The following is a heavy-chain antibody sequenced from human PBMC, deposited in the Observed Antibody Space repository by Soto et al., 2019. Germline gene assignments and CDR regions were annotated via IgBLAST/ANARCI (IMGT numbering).Heavy chain of an antibody. CDR3: ARGESVVGDY. J-gene: IGHJ4*02. V-gene: IGHV1-18*01. CDR1: GYTFTSYG. CDR2: ISAYNGNT. Sequence: ASVKVSCKASGYTFTSYGISWVRQAPGQGLEWMGWISAYNGNTNYAQKLQGRVTITRDTSASTAYMELSSLRSEGTAVYYCARGESVVGDYWGQGTLVTVSS. D-gene: IGHD2-15*01.